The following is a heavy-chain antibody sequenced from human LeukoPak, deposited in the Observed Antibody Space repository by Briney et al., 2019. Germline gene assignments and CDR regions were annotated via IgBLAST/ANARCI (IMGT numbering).Heavy chain of an antibody. Sequence: GGSLRLSCAASEFIFSDHYMDWVRQAPGKGLEWVGRIRNKPNRYTTEYAASAKGRFTISRDDSKNSLYLQMNSLRAEDTAVYYCARDYAGDYWGQGTLVTVSS. CDR3: ARDYAGDY. CDR1: EFIFSDHY. D-gene: IGHD3-16*01. V-gene: IGHV3-72*01. CDR2: IRNKPNRYTT. J-gene: IGHJ4*02.